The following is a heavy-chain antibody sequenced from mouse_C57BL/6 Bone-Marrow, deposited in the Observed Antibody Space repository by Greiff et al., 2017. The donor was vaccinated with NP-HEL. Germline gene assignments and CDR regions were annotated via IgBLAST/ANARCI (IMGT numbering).Heavy chain of an antibody. CDR3: ARKAYYGRSYEFAY. V-gene: IGHV1-50*01. CDR1: GYTFTTYW. D-gene: IGHD1-1*01. Sequence: VQLQQSGAELVKPGASVKLSCKASGYTFTTYWMQWVKQRPGQGLELIGEIDPSDSYTSYNQKFKGKATLTVDTSSSTANMQLSSLTSEDSAVYDCARKAYYGRSYEFAYWGQGTLVTVSA. J-gene: IGHJ3*01. CDR2: IDPSDSYT.